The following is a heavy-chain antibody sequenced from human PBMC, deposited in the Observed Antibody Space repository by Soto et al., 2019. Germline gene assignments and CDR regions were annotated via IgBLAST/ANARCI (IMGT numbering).Heavy chain of an antibody. CDR2: IRRHTSVT. Sequence: EVQLVESGGMLVQPGGSLRLSCAASGLTLSTSSMNWVRQAPGKGLEWISYIRRHTSVTAYADSVKGRFTISRDSAKNSLYLQMDSLRVEDTAVYYCGKVADSGDYTVDRWGQGTVVTVSS. CDR1: GLTLSTSS. D-gene: IGHD3-22*01. V-gene: IGHV3-48*01. J-gene: IGHJ5*02. CDR3: GKVADSGDYTVDR.